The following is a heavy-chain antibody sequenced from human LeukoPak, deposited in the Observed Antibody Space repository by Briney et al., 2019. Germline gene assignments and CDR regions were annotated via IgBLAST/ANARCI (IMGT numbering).Heavy chain of an antibody. V-gene: IGHV3-30*04. CDR2: ISHDGGG. CDR1: GFTFSTYA. Sequence: PGGSLRLSCAASGFTFSTYAMHWVRQTPDKGLEWVAVISHDGGGVYADSVKGRFTLSRDNSENTLYLQMNSLRGEDTALYYCARLKTGTGRTAPIDYWGQGTLVTVSS. J-gene: IGHJ4*02. D-gene: IGHD1-1*01. CDR3: ARLKTGTGRTAPIDY.